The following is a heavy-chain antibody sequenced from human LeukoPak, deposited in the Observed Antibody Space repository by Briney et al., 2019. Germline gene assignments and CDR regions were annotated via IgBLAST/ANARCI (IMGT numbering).Heavy chain of an antibody. D-gene: IGHD2/OR15-2a*01. CDR3: ARGVGNFRYYFDY. J-gene: IGHJ4*02. V-gene: IGHV3-21*01. CDR1: GFTFSTYA. CDR2: ISSTGTYI. Sequence: PGGSLRLSCAASGFTFSTYAMNWIRQAPGKGLEWVSSISSTGTYIDYGDLVEGRFTISRDNAKNSLYLQMNSLRAQDTAVYYCARGVGNFRYYFDYWGQGTLVTVSS.